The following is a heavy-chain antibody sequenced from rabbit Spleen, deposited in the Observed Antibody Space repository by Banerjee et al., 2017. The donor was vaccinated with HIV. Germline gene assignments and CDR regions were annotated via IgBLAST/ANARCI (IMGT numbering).Heavy chain of an antibody. CDR1: GFTISSSYW. CDR3: AKSFYGTYGYYDL. D-gene: IGHD1-1*01. V-gene: IGHV1S45*01. Sequence: QEQLEESGGDLVKPGASLTLTCTASGFTISSSYWMCWVRQAPGKGLEWIGCIGTGSGNTYYASWAKGRFTISKTSTTVTLQMTSLTAADTATYFCAKSFYGTYGYYDLWGQGTLSPS. CDR2: IGTGSGNT. J-gene: IGHJ3*01.